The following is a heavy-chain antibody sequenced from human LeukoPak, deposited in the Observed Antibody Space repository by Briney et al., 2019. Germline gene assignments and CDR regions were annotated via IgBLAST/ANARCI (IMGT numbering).Heavy chain of an antibody. D-gene: IGHD6-6*01. Sequence: PSETLSLTCAVYGGSFSGYYWSWIRQPPGKGLEWIGEINHSGSTNYNPSLKSRVTISVDTSKNQFSLKLSSVTAADTAVYYCAKAVSRPYSSSSDYPDYWGQGTLVTVSS. CDR1: GGSFSGYY. CDR3: AKAVSRPYSSSSDYPDY. J-gene: IGHJ4*02. V-gene: IGHV4-34*01. CDR2: INHSGST.